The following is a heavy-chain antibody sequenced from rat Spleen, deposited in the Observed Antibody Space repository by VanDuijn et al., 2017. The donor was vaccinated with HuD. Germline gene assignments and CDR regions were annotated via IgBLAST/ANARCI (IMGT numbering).Heavy chain of an antibody. J-gene: IGHJ2*01. D-gene: IGHD1-9*01. CDR2: ISYGDSSGHSST. CDR1: GFTDSNYV. Sequence: EVQLVESGGALVQPGRSLKVSCAASGFTDSNYVMAWVRQAPTKGLEWVATISYGDSSGHSSTYYRDSVKGRFTISRDNAKSTLSLQMDSLRSEDTATYYCARRHYGYTDYFDYWGQGVMVTVSS. CDR3: ARRHYGYTDYFDY. V-gene: IGHV5-29*01.